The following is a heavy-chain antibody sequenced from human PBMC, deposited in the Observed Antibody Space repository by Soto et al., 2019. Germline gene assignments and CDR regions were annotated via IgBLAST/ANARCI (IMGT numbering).Heavy chain of an antibody. Sequence: ASVKVSCKASGYTFTSYYMHWVRQAPGQGLEWMGIINPSGGSTSYAQKFQGRVTMTRDTSTSTVYMELSSLRSEDTAVYYCARGGSYYYDSSGYLTDYWGQGTLVTVSS. V-gene: IGHV1-46*01. CDR3: ARGGSYYYDSSGYLTDY. CDR1: GYTFTSYY. J-gene: IGHJ4*02. D-gene: IGHD3-22*01. CDR2: INPSGGST.